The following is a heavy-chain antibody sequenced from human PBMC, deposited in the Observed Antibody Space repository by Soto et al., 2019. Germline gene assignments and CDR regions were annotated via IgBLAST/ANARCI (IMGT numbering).Heavy chain of an antibody. Sequence: QVQLQQWGAGLLKTSETLSLTCAVYGGSFSGYYWSWIRQPPGKGLEWIGEINHSGSTNYNPSLKSRVTISVDTSKNQFSLKLSSVTAADTAVYYCARRMRRRIQRGGPLDYWGQGTLVTVSS. CDR1: GGSFSGYY. V-gene: IGHV4-34*01. J-gene: IGHJ4*02. CDR2: INHSGST. CDR3: ARRMRRRIQRGGPLDY. D-gene: IGHD5-18*01.